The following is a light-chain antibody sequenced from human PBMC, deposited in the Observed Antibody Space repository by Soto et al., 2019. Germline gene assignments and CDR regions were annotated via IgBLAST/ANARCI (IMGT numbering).Light chain of an antibody. CDR3: QQYNNWPRT. Sequence: EIVMTQSPATLSVSPGERATLSCRASQSFSSNLAWYQQNPGQAPRLLIYGASTRATGIPARFSGSGSGTEFTLTISSLQSEDFAVYYCQQYNNWPRTFGPGT. CDR2: GAS. V-gene: IGKV3-15*01. CDR1: QSFSSN. J-gene: IGKJ3*01.